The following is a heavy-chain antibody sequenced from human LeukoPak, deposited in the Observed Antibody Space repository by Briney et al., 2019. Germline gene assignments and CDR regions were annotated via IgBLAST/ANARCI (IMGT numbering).Heavy chain of an antibody. D-gene: IGHD4-17*01. Sequence: GGSLRLSCAASGFTFSSYEMNWVRQAPGKGLEWVSYISSSGSTIYYADSVKGRFTISRDNSKNTLYLQMNSLRAEDTAVYYCAKSHDYGDFFDYWGQGTLVTVSS. CDR2: ISSSGSTI. CDR3: AKSHDYGDFFDY. V-gene: IGHV3-48*03. J-gene: IGHJ4*02. CDR1: GFTFSSYE.